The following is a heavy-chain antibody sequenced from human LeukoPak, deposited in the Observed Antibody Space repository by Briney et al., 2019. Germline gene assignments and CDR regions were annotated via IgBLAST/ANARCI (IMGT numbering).Heavy chain of an antibody. CDR2: IVVGSGNT. CDR1: GFTFTSSA. Sequence: GASVKVSCKASGFTFTSSAMQWVRQARGQRLEWIGWIVVGSGNTNYAQKFQERVTITRDMSTSTAYMELSSLRSEDTAVYYCARDFPPYYDILTGYVLPGYMDVWGKGTTVTVSS. J-gene: IGHJ6*03. V-gene: IGHV1-58*02. D-gene: IGHD3-9*01. CDR3: ARDFPPYYDILTGYVLPGYMDV.